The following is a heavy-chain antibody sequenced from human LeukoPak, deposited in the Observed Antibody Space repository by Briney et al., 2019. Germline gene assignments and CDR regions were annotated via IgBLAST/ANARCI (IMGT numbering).Heavy chain of an antibody. V-gene: IGHV3-21*01. D-gene: IGHD6-6*01. CDR1: GFTFSSYN. CDR3: AKERPHGMGV. Sequence: GGSLRLSCTGSGFTFSSYNMNWVRQAPGKGLEWASTITSTSTYIAYAGSVKGRFTISRDNADNSVYLQMNSLRADDTAIYYCAKERPHGMGVWGQGTSVTVSS. CDR2: ITSTSTYI. J-gene: IGHJ6*02.